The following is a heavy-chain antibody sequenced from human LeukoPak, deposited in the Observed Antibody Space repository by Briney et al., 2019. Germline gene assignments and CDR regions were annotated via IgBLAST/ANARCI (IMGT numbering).Heavy chain of an antibody. V-gene: IGHV3-7*01. J-gene: IGHJ4*02. D-gene: IGHD3-9*01. CDR3: ARALLRYFDWFPAY. CDR2: IKQDGSEK. Sequence: GGSLRLSCAASGFTFSSYWMSWVRQAPGKGLEWVANIKQDGSEKYYVDCVKGRFTISRDNAKNSLYLQMNSLRAEDTAVYYCARALLRYFDWFPAYWGQGALVTVSS. CDR1: GFTFSSYW.